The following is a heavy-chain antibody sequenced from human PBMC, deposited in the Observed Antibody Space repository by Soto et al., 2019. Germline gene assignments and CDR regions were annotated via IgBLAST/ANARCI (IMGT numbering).Heavy chain of an antibody. CDR1: GFTFSSYA. Sequence: EVQLLESGGDLVQPGGSLRLSCAASGFTFSSYAMSWVRQAQGKGLEWVSAISGSGGNTYYADSVKGRFTISRDNSKNTLFLQMNNLRAADTALYYCAKDPTGTTRNFAYWGQGTLVTVSS. D-gene: IGHD1-7*01. CDR3: AKDPTGTTRNFAY. CDR2: ISGSGGNT. V-gene: IGHV3-23*01. J-gene: IGHJ4*02.